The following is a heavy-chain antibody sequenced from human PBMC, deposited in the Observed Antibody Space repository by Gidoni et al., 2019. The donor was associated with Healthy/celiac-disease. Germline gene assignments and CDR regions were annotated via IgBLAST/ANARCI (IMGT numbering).Heavy chain of an antibody. J-gene: IGHJ5*02. D-gene: IGHD6-6*01. Sequence: QVRLVQSGAEVKKPGASVKVSGKASGDTFTGYYMHWVRQAPGQGLEWMGWINPNSGGTNYAQKFQGRVTMTRDTSISTAYMELSRLRSDDTAVYYCARRRQLGGWFDPWGQGTLVTVSS. CDR1: GDTFTGYY. V-gene: IGHV1-2*02. CDR2: INPNSGGT. CDR3: ARRRQLGGWFDP.